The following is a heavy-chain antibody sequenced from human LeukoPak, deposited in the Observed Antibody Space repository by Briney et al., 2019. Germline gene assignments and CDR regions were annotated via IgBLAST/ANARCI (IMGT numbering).Heavy chain of an antibody. CDR2: INHSGST. D-gene: IGHD1-26*01. CDR1: GGSFSGYY. CDR3: ATDYTPYVGASAD. V-gene: IGHV4-34*09. Sequence: SETLSLTCAVYGGSFSGYYWSWIRQPPGKGLEYIGEINHSGSTYSNPSLRSRVTISVDTSKNQFSLKLNSVTAADTAVYYCATDYTPYVGASADWGQGTLVTVSS. J-gene: IGHJ4*02.